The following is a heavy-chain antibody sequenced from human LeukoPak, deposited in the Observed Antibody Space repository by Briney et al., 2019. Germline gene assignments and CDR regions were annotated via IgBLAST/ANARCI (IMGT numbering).Heavy chain of an antibody. J-gene: IGHJ4*02. D-gene: IGHD6-6*01. CDR1: GFTFSSYA. CDR3: AKDTSGYSSSSWGY. CDR2: ISYDGSNK. V-gene: IGHV3-30-3*01. Sequence: GGSLRLSCAASGFTFSSYAMHWVRQAPGKGLEWVAVISYDGSNKYYADSVKGRFTISRDSSKNTLYLQMNSLRAEDTAVYYCAKDTSGYSSSSWGYWGQGTLVTVSS.